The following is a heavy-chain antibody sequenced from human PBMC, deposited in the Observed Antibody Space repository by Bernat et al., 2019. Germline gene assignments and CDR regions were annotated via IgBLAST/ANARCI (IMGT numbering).Heavy chain of an antibody. Sequence: QVQLVQSGADVKKPGASVKVSCKASGYTFTDYYMHWVRQAPGQGLEWMGRINPDTGVTNYAQEFRGRVTMTRDTSINTAYMELSRLTSDDTAVYYCAREPGGSGDCWGQGTLVTVPS. D-gene: IGHD3-16*01. CDR3: AREPGGSGDC. V-gene: IGHV1-2*06. CDR2: INPDTGVT. J-gene: IGHJ4*02. CDR1: GYTFTDYY.